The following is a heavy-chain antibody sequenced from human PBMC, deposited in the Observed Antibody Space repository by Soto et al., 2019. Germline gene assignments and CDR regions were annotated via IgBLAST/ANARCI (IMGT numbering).Heavy chain of an antibody. V-gene: IGHV3-48*01. CDR1: GLTFSSYS. J-gene: IGHJ6*02. D-gene: IGHD2-15*01. CDR3: PSGEDSRYYYSGMDV. Sequence: PGGSLRLSCAASGLTFSSYSMNWVRQAPGKGLEWVSYISSSSSTIYYADSVKGRFTISRDNAKNSLYLQMNSLRAEDTAVYYCPSGEDSRYYYSGMDVWGQGTTVTVS. CDR2: ISSSSSTI.